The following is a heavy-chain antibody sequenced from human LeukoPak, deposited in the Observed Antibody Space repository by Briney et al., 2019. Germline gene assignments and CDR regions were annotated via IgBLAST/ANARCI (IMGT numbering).Heavy chain of an antibody. CDR3: ARDWLRDFWSGYYSPGGLDP. D-gene: IGHD3-3*01. V-gene: IGHV1-2*02. Sequence: ASVKVSCKASGYTFTGYYMHWVRQAPGQGLEWMGWINPNSGGTNYAQKFQGRVTMTRDTSISTAYMELSRLRSDDTAVYYCARDWLRDFWSGYYSPGGLDPWGQGTLVTVSS. J-gene: IGHJ5*02. CDR2: INPNSGGT. CDR1: GYTFTGYY.